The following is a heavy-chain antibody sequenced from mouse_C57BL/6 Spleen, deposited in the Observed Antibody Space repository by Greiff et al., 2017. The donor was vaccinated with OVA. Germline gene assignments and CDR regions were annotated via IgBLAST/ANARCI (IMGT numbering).Heavy chain of an antibody. Sequence: VNVVESGAELVRPGASVTLSCKASGYTFTDYEMHWVKQTPVHGLEWIGAIDPGTGGYDYNQKFKGKAILTADKSSSTAYMELRSLTSEDSAVYYCTRCLYRRESWLAYWGQGTLVTVSA. V-gene: IGHV1-15*01. J-gene: IGHJ3*01. D-gene: IGHD2-12*01. CDR3: TRCLYRRESWLAY. CDR2: IDPGTGGY. CDR1: GYTFTDYE.